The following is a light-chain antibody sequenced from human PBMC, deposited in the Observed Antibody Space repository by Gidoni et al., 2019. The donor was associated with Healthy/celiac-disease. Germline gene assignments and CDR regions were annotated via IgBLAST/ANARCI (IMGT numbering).Light chain of an antibody. J-gene: IGKJ5*01. CDR2: GAS. CDR1: QSVSSS. V-gene: IGKV3-15*01. CDR3: QQYNNWPPIT. Sequence: DILMTQSPATLSVSPGERATLSCRASQSVSSSLAWYQQKPGQAPRLLIYGASTRATGIPARFRGSGSGTEFTFTISSLQSEDFAVYYCQQYNNWPPITFGQGTRLEIK.